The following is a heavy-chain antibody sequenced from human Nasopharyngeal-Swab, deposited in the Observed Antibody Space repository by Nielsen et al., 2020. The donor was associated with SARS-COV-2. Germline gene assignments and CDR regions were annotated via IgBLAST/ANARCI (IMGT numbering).Heavy chain of an antibody. D-gene: IGHD3-10*01. Sequence: SETLSLTCTVSGGSISSSSYYWGWIRQPPGKGLEWIGSIYYSGSTYYNPSLKSRVTISVDTSKNQFSLKLSPVTAADTAVYYCARLTVLLWFGEPTYMDVWGKGTTVTVSS. J-gene: IGHJ6*03. CDR3: ARLTVLLWFGEPTYMDV. V-gene: IGHV4-39*01. CDR1: GGSISSSSYY. CDR2: IYYSGST.